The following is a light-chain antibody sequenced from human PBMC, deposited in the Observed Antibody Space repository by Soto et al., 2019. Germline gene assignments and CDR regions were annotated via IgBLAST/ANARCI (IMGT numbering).Light chain of an antibody. CDR1: QGINNY. CDR2: ASS. Sequence: DIQLTQSPSFLSASVGDRVTITCRASQGINNYLAWYQQKPGKAPNLLIYASSTLQSGVPPRFSGSGSGTEFTLTISSLQPEDFATYYCQQLNNYPPAFGQGTRLDIK. CDR3: QQLNNYPPA. J-gene: IGKJ5*01. V-gene: IGKV1-9*01.